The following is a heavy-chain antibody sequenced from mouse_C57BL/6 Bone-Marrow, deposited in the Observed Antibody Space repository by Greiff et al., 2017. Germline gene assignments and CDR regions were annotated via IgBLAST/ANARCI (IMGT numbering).Heavy chain of an antibody. CDR1: GFNIKDDY. J-gene: IGHJ2*01. CDR3: TTYYYGSSYDYFDY. CDR2: IDPENGDT. V-gene: IGHV14-4*01. D-gene: IGHD1-1*01. Sequence: EVQLQESGAELVRPGASVKLSCTASGFNIKDDYMHWVKQRPEQGLEWIGWIDPENGDTEYASKFQGKANITADTSSNTAYLQISSLTSEDTAVDYCTTYYYGSSYDYFDYWGQGTTLTVSS.